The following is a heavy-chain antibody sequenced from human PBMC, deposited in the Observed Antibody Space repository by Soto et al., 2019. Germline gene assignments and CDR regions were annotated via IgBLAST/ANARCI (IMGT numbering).Heavy chain of an antibody. D-gene: IGHD3-9*01. V-gene: IGHV4-61*01. CDR2: IYYSGTT. Sequence: NPSETLSLTCSVSGGSVSSDRNYWSWIRQSPGRGLEWIGYIYYSGTTNYNPSLKSRVTITRDTSKNQFSLKMTSVTAADTAVYYCARDQYDILTGYDWFDPWGQGILVTVSS. CDR1: GGSVSSDRNY. CDR3: ARDQYDILTGYDWFDP. J-gene: IGHJ5*02.